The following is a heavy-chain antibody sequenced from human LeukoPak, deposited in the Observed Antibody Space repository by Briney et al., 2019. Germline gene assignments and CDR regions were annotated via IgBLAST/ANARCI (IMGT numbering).Heavy chain of an antibody. Sequence: PGGSLRLSCAASGFTFDDYAMHWVRQAPGKGLEWVSGISWNSGSIGYADSVKGRFTISRDNAKNSLYLQMNSLRAEDTALYYCAKGGELSLYFPNAFDIWGQGIMVTVSS. D-gene: IGHD3-16*02. V-gene: IGHV3-9*01. CDR2: ISWNSGSI. J-gene: IGHJ3*02. CDR1: GFTFDDYA. CDR3: AKGGELSLYFPNAFDI.